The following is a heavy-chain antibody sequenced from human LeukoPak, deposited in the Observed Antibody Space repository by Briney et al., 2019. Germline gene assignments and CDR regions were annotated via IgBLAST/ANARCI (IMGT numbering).Heavy chain of an antibody. D-gene: IGHD2-21*01. J-gene: IGHJ4*02. CDR1: GLTFSSYG. CDR3: AKDHSASDAGY. Sequence: GGSLRLSCAASGLTFSSYGMHWVRQAPGKGLEWVAFIRYDGRIKHYADSVKGRFTISRDNSKKMVHLQMDSLRADDTAIYYCAKDHSASDAGYWGQGTLVTVSS. V-gene: IGHV3-30*02. CDR2: IRYDGRIK.